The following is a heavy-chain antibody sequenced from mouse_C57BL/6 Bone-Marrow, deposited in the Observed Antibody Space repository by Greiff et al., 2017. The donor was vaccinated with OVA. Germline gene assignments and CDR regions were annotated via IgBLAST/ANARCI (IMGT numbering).Heavy chain of an antibody. J-gene: IGHJ3*01. CDR3: TRDWAAQATAY. CDR2: IDPETGGT. V-gene: IGHV1-15*01. Sequence: VQLQQSGAELVRPGASVTLSCKASGYTFTDYEMHWVKQTPVHGLEWIGAIDPETGGTAYNQKFKGKAILTADKTSSTAYMELRSLTSEASAVYYCTRDWAAQATAYWGQGTLVTVSA. CDR1: GYTFTDYE. D-gene: IGHD3-2*02.